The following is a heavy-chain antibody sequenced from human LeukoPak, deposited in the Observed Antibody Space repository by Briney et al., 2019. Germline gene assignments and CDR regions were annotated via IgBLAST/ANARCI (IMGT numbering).Heavy chain of an antibody. D-gene: IGHD6-6*01. V-gene: IGHV3-30*02. Sequence: GGSLRLSSAASGFTFSSYGMHWVRQAPGKGLEWVAFIRYDGSNKYYADSVKGRFTISRDNSKNTLYLQMNSLRAEDTAVYYCAKDPSSAFDIWGQGTMVTVSS. CDR3: AKDPSSAFDI. J-gene: IGHJ3*02. CDR1: GFTFSSYG. CDR2: IRYDGSNK.